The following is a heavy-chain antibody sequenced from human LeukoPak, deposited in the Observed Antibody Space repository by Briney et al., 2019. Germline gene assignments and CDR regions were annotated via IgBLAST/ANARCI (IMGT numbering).Heavy chain of an antibody. V-gene: IGHV1-2*02. J-gene: IGHJ6*03. CDR3: ARDETTVTRDYYYYYMDV. CDR1: GFTFTAYH. Sequence: ASVKVSCKASGFTFTAYHMHWVRQAPGQGLEWMGWINPNSGGTNYAQKFQGRVTMTRDTSISTAYMELSRLRSDDTAVYYCARDETTVTRDYYYYYMDVWGKGTTVTVSS. CDR2: INPNSGGT. D-gene: IGHD4-17*01.